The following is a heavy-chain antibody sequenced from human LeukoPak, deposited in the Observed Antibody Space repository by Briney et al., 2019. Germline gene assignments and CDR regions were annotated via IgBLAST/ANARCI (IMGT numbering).Heavy chain of an antibody. CDR2: VDHTGST. CDR1: DDSITMYY. D-gene: IGHD4-11*01. V-gene: IGHV4-59*01. J-gene: IGHJ6*03. Sequence: SETLSLTCTVSDDSITMYYWTWIRQPPGKGLEWIGYVDHTGSTKFNPSLNGRVSISRDTSKNLFSLRLRSVPAADTAVYFCARGRVSSSTWYSTYYYYFYMDVWGNGTTVTVSS. CDR3: ARGRVSSSTWYSTYYYYFYMDV.